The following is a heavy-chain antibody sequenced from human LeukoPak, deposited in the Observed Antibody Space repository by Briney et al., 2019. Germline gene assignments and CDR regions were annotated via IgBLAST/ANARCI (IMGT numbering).Heavy chain of an antibody. V-gene: IGHV1-18*01. CDR3: ARSFPSYYYYMDV. CDR2: ISAYNGST. Sequence: GASVKVSCKASGYTFTSYGISWVRQAPGQGLEWMGWISAYNGSTNYAQKLQGRVTMTTDTSTSTAYMELGSLRSDDTAVYYCARSFPSYYYYMDVWGKGTTVTVSS. J-gene: IGHJ6*03. CDR1: GYTFTSYG.